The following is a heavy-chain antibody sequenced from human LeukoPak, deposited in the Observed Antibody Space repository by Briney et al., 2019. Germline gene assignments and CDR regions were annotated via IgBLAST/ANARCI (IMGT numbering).Heavy chain of an antibody. CDR3: ASGRRLLWFGESNGMDV. CDR2: ISSSGSAI. Sequence: PGGSLRLSCAASGFTFSSYEMNWVRQAPGKGLEWVSYISSSGSAIYYADSVKGRFTISRDNAKNSLYLQMNSLRAEDTAVYYCASGRRLLWFGESNGMDVWGQGTTLTVSS. CDR1: GFTFSSYE. D-gene: IGHD3-10*01. J-gene: IGHJ6*02. V-gene: IGHV3-48*03.